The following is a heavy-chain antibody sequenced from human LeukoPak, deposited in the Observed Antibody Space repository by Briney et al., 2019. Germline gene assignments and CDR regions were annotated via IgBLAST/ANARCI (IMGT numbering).Heavy chain of an antibody. CDR3: ASAPGYFYYYYMDV. Sequence: GASVKVSCKASGGTFSSYAIGWVRQAPGQGLEWMGGIIPIFGTANYAQKFQGRVTITTDESTSTAYMELSSLRSEDTAVYYCASAPGYFYYYYMDVWGKGTTVTVSS. J-gene: IGHJ6*03. V-gene: IGHV1-69*05. CDR2: IIPIFGTA. CDR1: GGTFSSYA.